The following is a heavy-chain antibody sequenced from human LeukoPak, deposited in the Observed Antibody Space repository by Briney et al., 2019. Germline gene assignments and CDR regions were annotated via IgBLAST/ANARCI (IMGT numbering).Heavy chain of an antibody. CDR1: GFPFSTYG. V-gene: IGHV3-30*03. CDR2: ISYDGSNT. J-gene: IGHJ4*02. Sequence: PGGSLRLSCVASGFPFSTYGMHWGRQAPGKGLEWVTVISYDGSNTYYADSVKGRFTISRDISKNMVYLQMNSVRSEDTAVYFCAGGGSGWSIAQWGQGTLVTVSS. CDR3: AGGGSGWSIAQ. D-gene: IGHD6-19*01.